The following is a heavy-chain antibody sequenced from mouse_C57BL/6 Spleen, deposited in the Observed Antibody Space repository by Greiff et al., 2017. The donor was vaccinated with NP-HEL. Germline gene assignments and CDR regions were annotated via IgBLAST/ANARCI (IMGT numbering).Heavy chain of an antibody. V-gene: IGHV1-15*01. CDR2: IDPETGGT. Sequence: VQLKESGAELVRPGASVTLSCKASGYTFTDYEMHWLKQTPVHGLEWIGAIDPETGGTAYNQKFKGKAILTADKSSSTAYMELRSLTSEDSAVYYCTRWDDYGSSYNYAMDYWGQGTSVTVSS. J-gene: IGHJ4*01. D-gene: IGHD1-1*01. CDR1: GYTFTDYE. CDR3: TRWDDYGSSYNYAMDY.